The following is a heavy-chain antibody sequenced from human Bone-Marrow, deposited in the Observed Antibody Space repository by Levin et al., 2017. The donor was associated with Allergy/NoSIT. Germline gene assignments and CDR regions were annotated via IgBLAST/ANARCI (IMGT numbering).Heavy chain of an antibody. CDR1: GKSLRETS. CDR3: ATVVESFDS. D-gene: IGHD2-15*01. V-gene: IGHV1-24*01. Sequence: RASVKVSCKVSGKSLRETSIHWVRQTTGKGLEWMANFDPEDARTIYGQKFQGRVTLTEDTSTNTAYMTLSSLRFDDSAVYYCATVVESFDSWGQGTLVTVSS. J-gene: IGHJ4*02. CDR2: FDPEDART.